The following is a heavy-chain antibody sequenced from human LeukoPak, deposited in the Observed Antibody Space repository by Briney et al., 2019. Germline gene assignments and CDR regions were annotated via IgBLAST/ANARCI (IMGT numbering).Heavy chain of an antibody. CDR3: AREYSYGFYDY. J-gene: IGHJ4*02. D-gene: IGHD5-18*01. CDR1: GYTGYY. V-gene: IGHV1-2*02. CDR2: INPNSGGT. Sequence: ASVKVSCKASGYTGYYMHWVRQAPGQGLEWMGWINPNSGGTNYAQKFQGRVTMTRDTSISTAYMELSRLRSDDTAVYYCAREYSYGFYDYWGQGTLVTVSS.